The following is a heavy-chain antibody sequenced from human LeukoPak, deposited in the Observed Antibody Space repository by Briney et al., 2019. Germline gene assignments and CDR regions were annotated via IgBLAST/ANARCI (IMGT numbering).Heavy chain of an antibody. D-gene: IGHD1-1*01. CDR1: GGSISSYY. CDR3: ARAGGWYKTLDY. V-gene: IGHV4-59*01. Sequence: SETLSLTCTVSGGSISSYYLSWIRQPPGKGLEWIGYIYYSGSTNYNPSLKSRVTISVDTSKNQFSLKLSSVTAADTAVYYCARAGGWYKTLDYWGQGTLVTVSS. J-gene: IGHJ4*02. CDR2: IYYSGST.